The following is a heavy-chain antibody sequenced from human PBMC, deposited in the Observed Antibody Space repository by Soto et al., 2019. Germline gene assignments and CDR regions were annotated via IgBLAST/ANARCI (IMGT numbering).Heavy chain of an antibody. D-gene: IGHD4-4*01. V-gene: IGHV3-30-3*01. Sequence: PGGSLRLSCAASGFTFSSYAMHWVRQAPGKGLEWVAVISYDGSNKYYADSVKGRFTISRDNSKNTLYLQMNSLRAEDSTVYYCAREPDYIFDYWGQGTLVTVSS. J-gene: IGHJ4*02. CDR3: AREPDYIFDY. CDR2: ISYDGSNK. CDR1: GFTFSSYA.